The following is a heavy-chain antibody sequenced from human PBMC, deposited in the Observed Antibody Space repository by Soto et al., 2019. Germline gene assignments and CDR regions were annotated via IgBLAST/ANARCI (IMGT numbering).Heavy chain of an antibody. CDR2: ISTYKGNT. J-gene: IGHJ6*04. D-gene: IGHD4-17*01. CDR3: ATGRNTVTTRYYYYGMDV. Sequence: ASVKVSCKTSGYTFTTYGISWVRQAPGQALEWMGWISTYKGNTNYAQKFQDRVTMTEDTSTDTAYMELSSLRSEDTAVYYCATGRNTVTTRYYYYGMDVWGKGTTVTVSS. CDR1: GYTFTTYG. V-gene: IGHV1-18*01.